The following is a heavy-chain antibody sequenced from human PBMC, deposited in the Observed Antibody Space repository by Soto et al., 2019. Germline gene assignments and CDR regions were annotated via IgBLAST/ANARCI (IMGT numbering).Heavy chain of an antibody. J-gene: IGHJ6*02. CDR2: IKSKTDGGTT. CDR3: TTDRDCSITSFFYYYYCIHV. V-gene: IGHV3-15*01. D-gene: IGHD2-2*01. CDR1: GFTFSNAW. Sequence: GGYLRLSCAASGFTFSNAWMSWVRQAPGKGLEWGGRIKSKTDGGTTDYAAPVKGRFTISRDDSKNTLYLQMNSLKTEDTAVYYCTTDRDCSITSFFYYYYCIHVWCQALTVTVS.